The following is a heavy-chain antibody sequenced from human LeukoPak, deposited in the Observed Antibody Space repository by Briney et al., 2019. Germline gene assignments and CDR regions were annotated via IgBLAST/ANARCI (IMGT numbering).Heavy chain of an antibody. CDR1: GYTFIRYY. D-gene: IGHD3/OR15-3a*01. CDR2: LNPSGDST. V-gene: IGHV1-46*01. Sequence: GASVKVSCKASGYTFIRYYIHWVRQAPGQGLEWMGILNPSGDSTNYAQKFQGRVTMTRDTSTSTVYMELSSLRSEDTAVYYCARWTTTYLDYWGQGTLVTVSS. CDR3: ARWTTTYLDY. J-gene: IGHJ4*02.